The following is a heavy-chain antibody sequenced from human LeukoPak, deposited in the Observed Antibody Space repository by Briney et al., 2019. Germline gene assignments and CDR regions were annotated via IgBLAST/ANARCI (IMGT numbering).Heavy chain of an antibody. CDR3: AKVMRFCSGSGCYTYYYYGMDV. Sequence: QPGGSLRLSCAASGLTFSSYALNWVRQAPGKGLEWVSAISGSGGSTYYADSVKGRFTVSRDNSGNTLSLQMNSLRAEDTAKYYCAKVMRFCSGSGCYTYYYYGMDVWGQGTTVTVSS. CDR1: GLTFSSYA. CDR2: ISGSGGST. J-gene: IGHJ6*02. D-gene: IGHD2-2*01. V-gene: IGHV3-23*01.